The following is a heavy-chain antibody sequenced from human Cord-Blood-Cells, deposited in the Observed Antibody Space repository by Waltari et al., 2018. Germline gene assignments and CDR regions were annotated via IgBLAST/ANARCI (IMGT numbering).Heavy chain of an antibody. Sequence: QVQLVQSGAEVKKPGASVKVSCKVSGYTLTELSMTWVRQAPGKGLEWMGGFDPEDGETIYAQKFQGRVTMTEDTSTDTAYMELSSLRSEDTAVYYCATDRRDGYNYGDAFDIWGQGTMVTVSS. V-gene: IGHV1-24*01. J-gene: IGHJ3*02. CDR1: GYTLTELS. CDR3: ATDRRDGYNYGDAFDI. CDR2: FDPEDGET. D-gene: IGHD5-12*01.